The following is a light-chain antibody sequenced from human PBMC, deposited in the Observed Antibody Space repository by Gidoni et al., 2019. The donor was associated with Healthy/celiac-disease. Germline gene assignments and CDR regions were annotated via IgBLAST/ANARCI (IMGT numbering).Light chain of an antibody. CDR1: QRVSSN. CDR2: GAS. CDR3: QQYNNWPST. V-gene: IGKV3-15*01. J-gene: IGKJ5*01. Sequence: EIVMTQSPATLSVSPGERATLSCRASQRVSSNLAWYQQKPGQAPRLLIYGASTRATGIPARFSGSGSGTEFTLTISSLQSEDFAVYYCQQYNNWPSTCGQGTRLEIK.